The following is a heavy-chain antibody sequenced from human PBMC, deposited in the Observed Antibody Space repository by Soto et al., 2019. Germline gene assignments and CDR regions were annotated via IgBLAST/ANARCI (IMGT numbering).Heavy chain of an antibody. D-gene: IGHD6-13*01. J-gene: IGHJ4*02. CDR2: IYHSGST. CDR1: GGSISSSNW. CDR3: ARATIAAAGGYPDY. V-gene: IGHV4-4*02. Sequence: QVQLQESGPGLVKPSGTLSLTCAVSGGSISSSNWWSWVRQPPGKGLEWIGEIYHSGSTNYNPSLKLRVTISVDNSKNQFSLKLSSVTAAATAVYYCARATIAAAGGYPDYWGQGTLVTVSS.